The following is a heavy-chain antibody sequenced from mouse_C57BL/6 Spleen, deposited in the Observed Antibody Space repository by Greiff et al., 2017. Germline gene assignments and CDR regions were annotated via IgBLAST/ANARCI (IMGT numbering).Heavy chain of an antibody. Sequence: VKLEESGPGLVAPSQSLSITCTVSGFSLTSYGVDWVRQPPGKGLEWLGVIWGGGSTNYNSALMSRLSISKDNSKSQVFLQMNRLQTDDTAMYYCAKRGITTVVAKDWYFDVWGTGTTVTVSS. V-gene: IGHV2-9*01. D-gene: IGHD1-1*01. J-gene: IGHJ1*03. CDR2: IWGGGST. CDR1: GFSLTSYG. CDR3: AKRGITTVVAKDWYFDV.